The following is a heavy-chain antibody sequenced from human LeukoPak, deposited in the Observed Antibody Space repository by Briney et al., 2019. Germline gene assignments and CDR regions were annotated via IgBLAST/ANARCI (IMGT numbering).Heavy chain of an antibody. CDR2: IWYDGSNK. Sequence: GGSLRLSCAASGFTFSSYGMHWVRQAPGKGLEWVAVIWYDGSNKYYADSVKGRFTISRDNSKNTLYLQMNSLRAEDTAVHYCARAGGSYYTTFDYWGQGTLVTVSS. CDR1: GFTFSSYG. D-gene: IGHD1-26*01. J-gene: IGHJ4*02. V-gene: IGHV3-33*01. CDR3: ARAGGSYYTTFDY.